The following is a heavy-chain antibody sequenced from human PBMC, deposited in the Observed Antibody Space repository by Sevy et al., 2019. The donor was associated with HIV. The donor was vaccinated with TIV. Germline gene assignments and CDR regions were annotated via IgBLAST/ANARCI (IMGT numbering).Heavy chain of an antibody. Sequence: SETLSLTCTVSGGSISSSSYYWGWIRQPPGKGLEWIGSIYYSGSTYYNPSLKSRVTISVDTSKNQFSLKLSSVTAADTAVYYCARLEYSSGPFDYWGQGTLVTVSS. CDR2: IYYSGST. D-gene: IGHD6-19*01. V-gene: IGHV4-39*01. CDR1: GGSISSSSYY. CDR3: ARLEYSSGPFDY. J-gene: IGHJ4*02.